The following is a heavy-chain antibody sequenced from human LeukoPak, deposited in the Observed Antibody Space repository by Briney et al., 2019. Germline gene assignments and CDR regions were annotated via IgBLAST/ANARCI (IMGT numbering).Heavy chain of an antibody. V-gene: IGHV3-53*01. D-gene: IGHD4-17*01. CDR2: IYTGDST. Sequence: GGTLRLSCAASGFTARSNYMSWVRQAPGKGLEWVSIIYTGDSTYYADSVKGRFTVSRDNSKNTLYLQMNSLRAEDTAVYYCARDGDYKVYWGQGTLVTVSS. CDR3: ARDGDYKVY. CDR1: GFTARSNY. J-gene: IGHJ4*02.